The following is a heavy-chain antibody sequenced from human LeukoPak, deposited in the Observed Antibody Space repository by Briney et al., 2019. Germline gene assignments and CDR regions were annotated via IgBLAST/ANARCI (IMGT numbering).Heavy chain of an antibody. CDR1: GLTFSNSW. D-gene: IGHD6-19*01. Sequence: HGGSLRLSCEASGLTFSNSWMHWVRQAPGKGLEWVSSISSSSSYIYYADSVKGRFTISRDNAKNSLYLQMNSLRAEDTAVYYCARDSTAVALDYWGQGTLVTVSS. CDR2: ISSSSSYI. CDR3: ARDSTAVALDY. J-gene: IGHJ4*02. V-gene: IGHV3-21*01.